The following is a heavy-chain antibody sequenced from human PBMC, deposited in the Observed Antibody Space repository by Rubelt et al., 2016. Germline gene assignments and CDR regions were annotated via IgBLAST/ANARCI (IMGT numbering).Heavy chain of an antibody. CDR3: AKDVNGFKRWQDY. CDR2: ISGSSSTI. J-gene: IGHJ4*02. Sequence: MNWVRQAPGKGLEWVSYISGSSSTIYYADSVKGRFTISRDNSKNTLYLQMNSLRAEDTAVYYCAKDVNGFKRWQDYWGQGTLVTVSS. D-gene: IGHD5-24*01. V-gene: IGHV3-48*01.